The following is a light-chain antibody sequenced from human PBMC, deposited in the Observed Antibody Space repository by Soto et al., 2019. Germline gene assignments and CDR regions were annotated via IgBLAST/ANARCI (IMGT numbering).Light chain of an antibody. CDR2: AAS. J-gene: IGKJ5*01. Sequence: DIPLTQSPSFLSASVGDRVTITCRASQGISNYVLWYQQKPGKAPKLLIYAASTLQSGVASRFSGSGSGTEFTLTISSLQPEDFAIYYCQHLDSYPLTFGQGTRLEIK. CDR1: QGISNY. V-gene: IGKV1-9*01. CDR3: QHLDSYPLT.